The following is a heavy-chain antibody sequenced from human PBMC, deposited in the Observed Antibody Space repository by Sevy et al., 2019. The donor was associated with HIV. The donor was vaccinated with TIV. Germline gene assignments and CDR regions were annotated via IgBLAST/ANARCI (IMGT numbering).Heavy chain of an antibody. CDR3: AKGDTSFYGMDV. J-gene: IGHJ6*02. CDR1: GFTFGTYT. CDR2: ISGSGGST. V-gene: IGHV3-23*01. Sequence: GGSLRLSCAASGFTFGTYTMNWVRQAPGKGLEWVSAISGSGGSTYYTDAVKGWLTISRDSSKTTLYLQMNSLRAEDTSVYYCAKGDTSFYGMDVWGQGTTVTVSS. D-gene: IGHD5-18*01.